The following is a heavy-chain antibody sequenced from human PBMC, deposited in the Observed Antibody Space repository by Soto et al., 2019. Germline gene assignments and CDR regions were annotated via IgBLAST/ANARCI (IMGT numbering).Heavy chain of an antibody. D-gene: IGHD3-10*01. Sequence: LSNAAVGIKGVDVLGTLIRKATGKGLEWVGRIKSKADGSTKEYGTPVKDRFIISRDDSKNTVDLQMHALRTEDTAFYYCATPRPGRHGFSFRGHGVPVTVYS. CDR3: ATPRPGRHGFSF. V-gene: IGHV3-15*01. CDR2: IKSKADGSTK. CDR1: GIKGVDVL. J-gene: IGHJ4*01.